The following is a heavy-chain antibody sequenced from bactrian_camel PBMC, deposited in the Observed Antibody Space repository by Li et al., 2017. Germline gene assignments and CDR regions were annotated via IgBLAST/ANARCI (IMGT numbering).Heavy chain of an antibody. J-gene: IGHJ6*01. D-gene: IGHD6*01. Sequence: VQLVESGGGLVQPGGSLRLSCAASGFTFSTYAMTWVRQAPGKGLEWVSGINSGGSTYYADSVKGRFTISRDNAKNTVYLQMSSPKSEDTALYYCATDPIGVLVVAGTCFGHWGQGTQVTVSS. CDR2: INSGGST. V-gene: IGHV3S40*01. CDR3: ATDPIGVLVVAGTCFGH. CDR1: GFTFSTYA.